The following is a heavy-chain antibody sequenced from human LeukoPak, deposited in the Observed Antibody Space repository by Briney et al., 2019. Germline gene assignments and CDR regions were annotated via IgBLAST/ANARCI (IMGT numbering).Heavy chain of an antibody. CDR2: IYTSGST. D-gene: IGHD6-13*01. CDR3: ARLIKGIAAASTTYWFDP. CDR1: GGSISSGSYY. J-gene: IGHJ5*02. V-gene: IGHV4-61*02. Sequence: SQTLSLTCTVSGGSISSGSYYWSWIRQPAGKGLEWIGRIYTSGSTNYNPSLKSRVTISVDTSKNQFSLKLSSVTAADTAVYYCARLIKGIAAASTTYWFDPWGQGTLVTVSS.